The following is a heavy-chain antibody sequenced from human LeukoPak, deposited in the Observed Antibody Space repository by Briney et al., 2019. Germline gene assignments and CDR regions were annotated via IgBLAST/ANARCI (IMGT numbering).Heavy chain of an antibody. CDR1: GGSISSGSYY. CDR3: ARAGGRDFHFDS. J-gene: IGHJ4*02. CDR2: IYTSGTT. Sequence: SETLSLTCTVSGGSISSGSYYWSWIRQPAGKGLEWIGRIYTSGTTNYNPSLKSRVTISVDTSKNQFSLKLSSVTAADTAFYFCARAGGRDFHFDSWGQGTLVTVSS. V-gene: IGHV4-61*02. D-gene: IGHD5-12*01.